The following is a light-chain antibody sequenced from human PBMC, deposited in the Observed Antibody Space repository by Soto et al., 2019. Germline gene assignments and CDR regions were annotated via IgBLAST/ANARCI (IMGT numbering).Light chain of an antibody. J-gene: IGKJ3*01. CDR2: AAS. V-gene: IGKV1-39*01. CDR1: ESVSNY. CDR3: QQDLRPPLT. Sequence: DIQMTQSPSSLPASVGDRVSISCRASESVSNYLNWYQHKPGRAPRLLIYAASTLQSGVPSRISASGSGTDFTLTISSLQPEDFATYYCQQDLRPPLTFGPGTTVDI.